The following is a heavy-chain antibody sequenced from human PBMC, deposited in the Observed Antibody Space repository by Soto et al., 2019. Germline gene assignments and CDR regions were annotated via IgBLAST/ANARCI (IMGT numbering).Heavy chain of an antibody. Sequence: ASVKVSCKASGYTFTGYYMHWVRQAPGQGLEWMGWINPNSGGTNYAQKFQGWVTMTRDTSISTAYMELSRLRSDDTAVYYCARDPLAIWFGESIPYYYYCGMDVWGQGTTVTVSS. V-gene: IGHV1-2*04. CDR3: ARDPLAIWFGESIPYYYYCGMDV. CDR2: INPNSGGT. J-gene: IGHJ6*02. CDR1: GYTFTGYY. D-gene: IGHD3-10*01.